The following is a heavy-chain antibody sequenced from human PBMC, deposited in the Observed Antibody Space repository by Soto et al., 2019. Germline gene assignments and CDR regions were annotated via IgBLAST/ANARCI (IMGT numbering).Heavy chain of an antibody. CDR1: GFTFNSYA. J-gene: IGHJ1*01. Sequence: GGSLRLSCAASGFTFNSYAMSWVRQAQGKGLEWVSVIYSGGSTYYADSVKGRFTISRDNSKNTLYLQMNSLRAEDTAVYYCARDRVERGYPESSQHRGPGTLLTLSS. CDR3: ARDRVERGYPESSQH. D-gene: IGHD3-22*01. V-gene: IGHV3-53*01. CDR2: IYSGGST.